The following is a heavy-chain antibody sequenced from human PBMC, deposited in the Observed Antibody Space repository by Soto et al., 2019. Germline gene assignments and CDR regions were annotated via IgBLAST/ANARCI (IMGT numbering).Heavy chain of an antibody. Sequence: SETLSLTCTVSGGSISSYYWSWIRQPPGKGLEWIGYIYYSGSNNYNPSLKSRVTISVDTSKNQFSLKLSSVTAADTAVYYCARGAYMISYGDLFDYWGQGTLVTVSS. CDR3: ARGAYMISYGDLFDY. CDR2: IYYSGSN. J-gene: IGHJ4*02. V-gene: IGHV4-59*01. CDR1: GGSISSYY. D-gene: IGHD4-17*01.